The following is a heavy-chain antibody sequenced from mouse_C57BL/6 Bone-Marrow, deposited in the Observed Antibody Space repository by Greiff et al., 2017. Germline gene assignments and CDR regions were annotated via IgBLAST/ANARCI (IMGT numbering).Heavy chain of an antibody. V-gene: IGHV5-9-1*02. D-gene: IGHD1-1*01. CDR1: GFTFSSYA. J-gene: IGHJ1*03. CDR2: ISSGGDYI. Sequence: EVKLQESGEGLVKPGGSLKLSCAASGFTFSSYAMSWVRQTPEKRLEWVAYISSGGDYIYYADTVKGRFTISRDNARNTLYLQMSSLKSEDTAMYYCTRDITTVRYFDVWGTGTTVTVSS. CDR3: TRDITTVRYFDV.